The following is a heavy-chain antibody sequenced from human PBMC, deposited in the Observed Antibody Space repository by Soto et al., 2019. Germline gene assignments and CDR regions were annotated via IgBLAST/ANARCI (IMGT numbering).Heavy chain of an antibody. J-gene: IGHJ5*02. CDR2: IYHSGNT. CDR3: ARDYFDSSDYTTNWFDP. V-gene: IGHV4-39*01. D-gene: IGHD3-22*01. Sequence: SETLSLTCTVSGGSISSNSHYWGWIRQPPGKGLEWIGSIYHSGNTYYNSSLKSRVTISVDTSKNQFSLKLTSVTAADTALYYCARDYFDSSDYTTNWFDPWGQGALVTVSS. CDR1: GGSISSNSHY.